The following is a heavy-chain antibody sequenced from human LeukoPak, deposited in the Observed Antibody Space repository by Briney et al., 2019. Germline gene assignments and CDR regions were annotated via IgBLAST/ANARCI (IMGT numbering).Heavy chain of an antibody. D-gene: IGHD2/OR15-2a*01. Sequence: GGSLRLSCVVSGIIFRDAWMNWVRQAPGKGLEWVSSISSSSSYIYYADSVKGRFTISRDNAKNSLYLQMNSLRAEDTAVYYCAREGLYRAFDNWGQGTLVTVSS. CDR2: ISSSSSYI. CDR3: AREGLYRAFDN. J-gene: IGHJ4*02. CDR1: GIIFRDAW. V-gene: IGHV3-21*01.